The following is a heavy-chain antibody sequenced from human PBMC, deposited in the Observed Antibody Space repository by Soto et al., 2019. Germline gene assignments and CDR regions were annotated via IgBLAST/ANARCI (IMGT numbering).Heavy chain of an antibody. CDR3: ATVLRGHNDNDGY. CDR2: INAGNGNT. Sequence: ASVKVSCKASGYTFTSYAMHWVRQAPGQRLEWMGWINAGNGNTKYSQKFQGRVTITRDTSASTAYMELSSLRSEDTAVYYCATVLRGHNDNDGYWGQGTLVTVSS. CDR1: GYTFTSYA. D-gene: IGHD5-12*01. V-gene: IGHV1-3*01. J-gene: IGHJ4*02.